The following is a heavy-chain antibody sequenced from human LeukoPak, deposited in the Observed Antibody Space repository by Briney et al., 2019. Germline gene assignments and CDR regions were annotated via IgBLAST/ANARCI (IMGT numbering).Heavy chain of an antibody. CDR1: GESVSSNNAA. CDR2: TYYRSKWFN. D-gene: IGHD7-27*01. Sequence: SQTLSLTCAISGESVSSNNAAWTWIRQSPSRGLEWLGRTYYRSKWFNDYAVSVKSRITTNPDTSKNQFFLQLNSVTPEDTAVYYCARGVGLTGFDYWGQGILVTVSS. J-gene: IGHJ4*02. CDR3: ARGVGLTGFDY. V-gene: IGHV6-1*01.